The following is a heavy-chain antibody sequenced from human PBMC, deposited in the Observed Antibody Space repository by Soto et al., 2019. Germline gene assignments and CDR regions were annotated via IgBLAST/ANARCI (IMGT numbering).Heavy chain of an antibody. CDR2: INHSGST. CDR1: GGSCSGYY. D-gene: IGHD3-10*01. V-gene: IGHV4-34*01. CDR3: ARDEKNSDYYSGMDV. Sequence: SETLSLTCAVYGGSCSGYYWSWIRQPPGKGLEWIGEINHSGSTNYNPSLKSRVTFSVDTSKNQFPLKLTSVTAADTAVYYCARDEKNSDYYSGMDVWGRGTTVTVSS. J-gene: IGHJ6*02.